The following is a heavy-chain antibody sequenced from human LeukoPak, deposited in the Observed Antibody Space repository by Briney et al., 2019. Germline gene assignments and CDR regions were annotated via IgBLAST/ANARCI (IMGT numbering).Heavy chain of an antibody. V-gene: IGHV1-8*02. D-gene: IGHD6-13*01. Sequence: ASLKVSCRASGYSFTGYYMHWVRQASGQGLERMGWVNPISGHTGHAQKFQGRITLTRDTSISTAYMELRSLGSEDTAVYYCARGNRLYSNNWSPLPFDFWGQGTTLTVSS. J-gene: IGHJ3*01. CDR1: GYSFTGYY. CDR2: VNPISGHT. CDR3: ARGNRLYSNNWSPLPFDF.